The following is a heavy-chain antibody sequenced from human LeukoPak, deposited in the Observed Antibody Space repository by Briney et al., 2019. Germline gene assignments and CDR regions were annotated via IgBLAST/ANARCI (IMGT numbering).Heavy chain of an antibody. D-gene: IGHD2-2*02. CDR1: GGTFSSYA. Sequence: SVKVSCKASGGTFSSYAISWVRQAPGQGLEWMGRIIPILGIANYAQKFQGRVTITADKSTSTAYMELSSLRSEDTAVYYCARDRGYCSSTSCYSDWGQGTLVTVSS. J-gene: IGHJ4*02. CDR2: IIPILGIA. CDR3: ARDRGYCSSTSCYSD. V-gene: IGHV1-69*04.